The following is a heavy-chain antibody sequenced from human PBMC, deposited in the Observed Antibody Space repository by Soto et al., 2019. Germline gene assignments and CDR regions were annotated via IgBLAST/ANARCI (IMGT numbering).Heavy chain of an antibody. CDR3: ARDTFCSGPSGRIGIGFAP. CDR1: GGSFSGHY. V-gene: IGHV4-34*01. D-gene: IGHD2-2*01. Sequence: PSETLSLTCAVSGGSFSGHYWTWIRQSPGKGLEWIGAINHRGSTSYNPSLETRVTISVDSSKNQFSLRLRSVTAADTAVYFCARDTFCSGPSGRIGIGFAPGGQGPLVTVSS. CDR2: INHRGST. J-gene: IGHJ5*02.